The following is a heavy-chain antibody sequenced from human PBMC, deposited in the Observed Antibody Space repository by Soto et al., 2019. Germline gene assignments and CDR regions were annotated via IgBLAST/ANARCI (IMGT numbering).Heavy chain of an antibody. CDR1: GYTLIMYY. Sequence: GAPVKVSCKASGYTLIMYYIHWMRQAPGQGLEWMGLINPSGGSTTYAQKFQGRATMTRDTSTSTVYMDLSNLRSEDSAVYYCTRGGGDYKLFPYYYYGMDVWGQGTTVTVSS. D-gene: IGHD4-17*01. CDR3: TRGGGDYKLFPYYYYGMDV. J-gene: IGHJ6*02. V-gene: IGHV1-46*01. CDR2: INPSGGST.